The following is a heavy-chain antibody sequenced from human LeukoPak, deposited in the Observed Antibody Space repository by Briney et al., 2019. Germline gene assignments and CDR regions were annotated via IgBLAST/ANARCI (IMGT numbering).Heavy chain of an antibody. CDR2: ISGSGDRT. V-gene: IGHV3-23*01. Sequence: GGSLILSCAASGFTFSTYGMTWVRHAPGKVLDWVSGISGSGDRTYYADSVKGRFTISRDNSINTLYLQMSSLRAEDTAVYYFVIQEEDVIRYFDWLLNVYYFDYWGQGTLVTVSS. D-gene: IGHD3-9*01. CDR3: VIQEEDVIRYFDWLLNVYYFDY. CDR1: GFTFSTYG. J-gene: IGHJ4*02.